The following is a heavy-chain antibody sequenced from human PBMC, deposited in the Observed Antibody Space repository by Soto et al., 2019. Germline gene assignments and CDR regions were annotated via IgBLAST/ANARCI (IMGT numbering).Heavy chain of an antibody. D-gene: IGHD3-16*01. V-gene: IGHV3-74*01. CDR3: AKDLSWGQSDY. J-gene: IGHJ4*02. CDR1: GFTFSSYW. CDR2: INTDGTTT. Sequence: DVKLVESGGGLVQPGESLRLSSAASGFTFSSYWMHWVRQDPGMGVVWVATINTDGTTTQYADSVKGRFTVSRDNARNTLFLQLNGVRAEETALYYCAKDLSWGQSDYWGQGTLVTVSS.